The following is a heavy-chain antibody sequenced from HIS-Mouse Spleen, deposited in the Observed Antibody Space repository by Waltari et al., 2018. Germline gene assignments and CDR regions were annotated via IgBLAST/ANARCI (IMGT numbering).Heavy chain of an antibody. D-gene: IGHD3-10*01. CDR3: AREGAHGYYGSGSYYDY. V-gene: IGHV1-18*01. J-gene: IGHJ4*02. Sequence: QVQLVKSGAEVKKPGPSVMVSCKASGYTFTCYGMIWVRQAPGQGLEWMGWISANNGNTNSAQKLQGRVTMTTATSTSTAYMGLRSLRSDDTAVYYCAREGAHGYYGSGSYYDYWGQGTLVTVSS. CDR1: GYTFTCYG. CDR2: ISANNGNT.